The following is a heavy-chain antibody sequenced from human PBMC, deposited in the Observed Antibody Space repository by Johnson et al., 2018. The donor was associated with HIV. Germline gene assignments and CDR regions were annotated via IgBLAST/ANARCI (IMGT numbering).Heavy chain of an antibody. D-gene: IGHD6-6*01. Sequence: QVQLVESGGGVVQPGRSLRLSCAASGFTFSSYAMHWVRQAPGQGLEWVAVISSDGSNQNYVDSVKGRLTIPRDHSKNTLYLQMNSLRSQDTAVYYCAKEYSSSSRDLANWGQGTMVTVSS. J-gene: IGHJ3*01. CDR3: AKEYSSSSRDLAN. CDR2: ISSDGSNQ. CDR1: GFTFSSYA. V-gene: IGHV3-30*04.